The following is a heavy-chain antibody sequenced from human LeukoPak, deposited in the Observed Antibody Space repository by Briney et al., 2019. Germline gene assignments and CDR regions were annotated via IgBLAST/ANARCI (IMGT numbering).Heavy chain of an antibody. CDR3: ARDAYSSGWNYYFDY. V-gene: IGHV1-69*13. D-gene: IGHD6-19*01. Sequence: SVKVSCKASGGTFSSYAISWVRQAPGQGLEWMGGIVPIFGTANYAQKFQGRVTITADESTSTAYMELSSLRSEDTAVYYCARDAYSSGWNYYFDYWGQGTLVTVSS. CDR2: IVPIFGTA. CDR1: GGTFSSYA. J-gene: IGHJ4*02.